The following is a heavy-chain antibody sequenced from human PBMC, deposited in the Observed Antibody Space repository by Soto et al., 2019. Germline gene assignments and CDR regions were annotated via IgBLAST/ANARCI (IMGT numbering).Heavy chain of an antibody. J-gene: IGHJ4*02. V-gene: IGHV3-9*01. CDR3: AKSTGSSWFREIDY. D-gene: IGHD6-13*01. Sequence: EVQLVESGGGLVQPGRSLRLSCAASGFTFDDYAMHWVRQAPGKGLEWVSGISWNSGSIGYADSVKGRFTISRDNAKKSLYLHMNSLRAEDTALYYGAKSTGSSWFREIDYWGQGTLVTVSS. CDR1: GFTFDDYA. CDR2: ISWNSGSI.